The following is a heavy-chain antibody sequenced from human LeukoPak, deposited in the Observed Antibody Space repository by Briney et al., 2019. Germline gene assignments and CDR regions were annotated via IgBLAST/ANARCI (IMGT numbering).Heavy chain of an antibody. CDR2: FDPEDGET. V-gene: IGHV1-24*01. CDR1: GYTLTELS. J-gene: IGHJ5*02. CDR3: ATLGGGYSYGNWFDP. D-gene: IGHD5-18*01. Sequence: ASVNVSCKVSGYTLTELSMHWVRQAPGKGLEWQGGFDPEDGETIYAQKFQGRVTMTEDTSTDTAYMELSSLRSEDTAVYYCATLGGGYSYGNWFDPWGQGTLVTVSS.